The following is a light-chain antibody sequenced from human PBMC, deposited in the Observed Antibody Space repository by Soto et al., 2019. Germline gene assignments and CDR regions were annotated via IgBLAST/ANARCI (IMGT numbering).Light chain of an antibody. CDR1: QSIVSSGGKTF. CDR2: EVS. Sequence: DVVMTQSPLSLPVTLGQPASISCRSSQSIVSSGGKTFLTWFQQRPGQSPRRLIYEVSKRDSGAPDRFSGSGSGTDFTLKISRVEAEDVGVYYCMQGTHWPRTFGPGTKVDI. V-gene: IGKV2-30*01. CDR3: MQGTHWPRT. J-gene: IGKJ3*01.